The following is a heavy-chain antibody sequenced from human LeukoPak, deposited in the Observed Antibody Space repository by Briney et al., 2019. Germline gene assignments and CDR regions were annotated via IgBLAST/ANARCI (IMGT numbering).Heavy chain of an antibody. J-gene: IGHJ4*02. CDR2: IYYSGST. D-gene: IGHD5-24*01. V-gene: IGHV4-59*01. CDR1: GGSISSYY. Sequence: PSETLSLTCTVSGGSISSYYWSWIRQPPGKGLEWIGYIYYSGSTNCNPSLKSRVTISVDTSKNQFSLKLSSVTAAGTAVYYCARDGNRRRDGYNVFDYWGQGTLVTVSS. CDR3: ARDGNRRRDGYNVFDY.